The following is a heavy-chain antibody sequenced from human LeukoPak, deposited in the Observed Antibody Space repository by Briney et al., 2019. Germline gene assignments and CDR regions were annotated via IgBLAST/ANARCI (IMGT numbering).Heavy chain of an antibody. J-gene: IGHJ4*02. V-gene: IGHV4-61*02. CDR3: ARTDYYDAREDY. CDR1: GGSISSGSYY. CDR2: IYTSGST. Sequence: SQTLSLTCTVSGGSISSGSYYWGWIRQPPGKGLEWIGRIYTSGSTNYNPSLKSRVTISVDTSKNQFSLKLSSVTAADTAVYYCARTDYYDAREDYWGQGTLVTVSS. D-gene: IGHD3-22*01.